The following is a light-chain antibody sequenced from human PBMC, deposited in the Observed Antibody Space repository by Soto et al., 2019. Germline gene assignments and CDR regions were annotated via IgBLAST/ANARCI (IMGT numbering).Light chain of an antibody. CDR2: VGTGGSVG. CDR1: SGYSNYK. Sequence: QPVLTQPPSASASLGASVTLTCTLSSGYSNYKVDWYQQRPGKGPRFVMRVGTGGSVGSKGDGIPDRFSVLGSGLNRYLTIKNLQEEDESDYHCGADHGSGNNFVSLFGGGTKRTVL. V-gene: IGLV9-49*01. J-gene: IGLJ2*01. CDR3: GADHGSGNNFVSL.